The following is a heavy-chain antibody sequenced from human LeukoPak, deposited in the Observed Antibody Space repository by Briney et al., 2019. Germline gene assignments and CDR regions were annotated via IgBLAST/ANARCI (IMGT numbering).Heavy chain of an antibody. Sequence: QPGGSLRLSCAASGFTVSSNYMSWVRQAPGKGLEWVSVIYSGGSTYYADSVKGRFTISRDNSKNTLYLQMNSLRAEDTAVYYCARGMVRGVIDFLGYWGQGTLVTLSS. CDR1: GFTVSSNY. CDR3: ARGMVRGVIDFLGY. V-gene: IGHV3-66*02. J-gene: IGHJ4*02. D-gene: IGHD3-10*01. CDR2: IYSGGST.